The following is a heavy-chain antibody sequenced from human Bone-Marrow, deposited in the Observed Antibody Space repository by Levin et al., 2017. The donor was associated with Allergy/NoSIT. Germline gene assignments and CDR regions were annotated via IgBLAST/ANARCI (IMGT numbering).Heavy chain of an antibody. V-gene: IGHV3-30*01. D-gene: IGHD3-10*01. Sequence: GGSLRLSCAASGFTFSHHTMHWVRQAPGNGLEWVAIISYEGSNKYYLDSVRGRFTISRDFSKNTLYLQMNSLRVEDTAVYYCARVRSDSGSYFGAFDIWGQGAMVTVSS. CDR3: ARVRSDSGSYFGAFDI. J-gene: IGHJ3*02. CDR2: ISYEGSNK. CDR1: GFTFSHHT.